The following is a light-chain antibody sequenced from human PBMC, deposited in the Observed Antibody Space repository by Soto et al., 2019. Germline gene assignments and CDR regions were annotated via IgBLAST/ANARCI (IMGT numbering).Light chain of an antibody. J-gene: IGLJ1*01. Sequence: QSVLTQPASVSGSPGQSITISCTGTSSDVGGYDYVSWYQQHPGKAPKLIIYVVSNRPSGISNRFSGSKSGNTASLTISGLQAEDEADYYCTSYTSSSARVFGTGTKVTVL. V-gene: IGLV2-14*01. CDR3: TSYTSSSARV. CDR2: VVS. CDR1: SSDVGGYDY.